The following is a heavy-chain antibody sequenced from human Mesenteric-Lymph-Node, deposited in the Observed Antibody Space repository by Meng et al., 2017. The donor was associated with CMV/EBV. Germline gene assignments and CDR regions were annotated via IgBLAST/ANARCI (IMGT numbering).Heavy chain of an antibody. CDR2: IYSGGSST. CDR3: ARCHPVQWLVSDY. V-gene: IGHV3-23*03. Sequence: GGSLRLSCAASGFTFSSYAMTWVRQAPGKALEWVSVIYSGGSSTHYADSVKGRFTISRDNSKDTLYLQLNSLRAEDTAVYYCARCHPVQWLVSDYWGQGTLVTVSS. J-gene: IGHJ4*01. D-gene: IGHD6-19*01. CDR1: GFTFSSYA.